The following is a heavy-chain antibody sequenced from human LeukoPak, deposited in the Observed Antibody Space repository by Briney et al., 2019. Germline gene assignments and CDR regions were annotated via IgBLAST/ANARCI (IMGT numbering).Heavy chain of an antibody. V-gene: IGHV3-23*01. J-gene: IGHJ4*02. CDR3: AKRWAHIVVVTAIQDY. CDR2: ISGSGGST. Sequence: GGSLRLSCAASGFTFSSYAMSWVRQAPGKGLEWVSVISGSGGSTYYADSVKGRFTISRDNSKNTLYLQMDSLRAEDTAVYYCAKRWAHIVVVTAIQDYWGQGTLVTVSS. D-gene: IGHD2-21*02. CDR1: GFTFSSYA.